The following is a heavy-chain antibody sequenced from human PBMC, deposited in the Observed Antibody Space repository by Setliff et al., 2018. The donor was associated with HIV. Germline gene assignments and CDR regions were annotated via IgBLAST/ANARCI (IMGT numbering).Heavy chain of an antibody. CDR1: GYNFANYW. D-gene: IGHD3-3*01. CDR2: INPSDSDT. CDR3: ARQQMEKTYYGFWTSYLKRSPPDGADWYFDL. J-gene: IGHJ2*01. V-gene: IGHV5-51*01. Sequence: PGESLKISCQASGYNFANYWIAWVRQMPGKGLEYMGIINPSDSDTTYSPSFQGQITISVDKSLRTAYLQLSSLKASDTAVYYCARQQMEKTYYGFWTSYLKRSPPDGADWYFDLWGRGTLVTVSS.